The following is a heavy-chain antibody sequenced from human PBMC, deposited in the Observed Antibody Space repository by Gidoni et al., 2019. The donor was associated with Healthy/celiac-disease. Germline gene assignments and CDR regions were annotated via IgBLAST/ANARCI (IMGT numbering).Heavy chain of an antibody. CDR1: GGSFSGYY. J-gene: IGHJ4*02. V-gene: IGHV4-34*01. CDR2: INHSGST. D-gene: IGHD2-15*01. Sequence: QVQLQQWGAGLLKPSETLSLTCAVYGGSFSGYYWSWIRQPPGKGLEWIGEINHSGSTNYNPSLKSRVTISVDTSKNQFSLKLSSVTAADTAVYYCARGLYVDGSDYWGQGTLVTVSS. CDR3: ARGLYVDGSDY.